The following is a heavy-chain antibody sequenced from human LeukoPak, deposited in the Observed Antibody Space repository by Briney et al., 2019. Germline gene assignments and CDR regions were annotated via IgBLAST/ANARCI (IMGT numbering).Heavy chain of an antibody. CDR2: ISYDGSNK. CDR3: ASAGGNSVDY. V-gene: IGHV3-30*03. CDR1: GFTFSSYG. Sequence: GGSLRLSCAASGFTFSSYGMHWVRQAPGKGLEWVAVISYDGSNKYYADSVKGRFTISRDNSKNTLYLQMNSLRAEDTAVYYCASAGGNSVDYWGQGTLVTVSS. D-gene: IGHD4-23*01. J-gene: IGHJ4*02.